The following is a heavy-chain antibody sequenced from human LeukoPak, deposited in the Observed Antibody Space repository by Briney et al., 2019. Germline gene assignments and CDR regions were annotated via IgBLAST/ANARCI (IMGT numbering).Heavy chain of an antibody. D-gene: IGHD2-15*01. CDR1: GGSISTSNYY. CDR2: IYHSGST. V-gene: IGHV4-39*07. CDR3: AREMHGGVVAAYWYFDL. Sequence: SETLSLTCTVSGGSISTSNYYWGWIRQPPGKGLEWIGSIYHSGSTYYNPSLKSRVTISVDTSKNQFSLKLSSVTAADTAVYYCAREMHGGVVAAYWYFDLWGRGTLVTVSS. J-gene: IGHJ2*01.